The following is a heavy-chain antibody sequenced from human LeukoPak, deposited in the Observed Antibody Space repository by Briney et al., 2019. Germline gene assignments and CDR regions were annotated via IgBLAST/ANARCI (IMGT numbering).Heavy chain of an antibody. CDR2: MSTGGKTI. CDR1: GFIISDYS. J-gene: IGHJ4*02. CDR3: ARGLPPDYFDY. Sequence: GGSLRLSCAASGFIISDYSMSWIRQTPGKGLEWLSYMSTGGKTIYYADPVKGRFTISRDNVKNSLHLQMNSLRAEDTAVYYCARGLPPDYFDYWCQGTQITVSS. V-gene: IGHV3-11*01.